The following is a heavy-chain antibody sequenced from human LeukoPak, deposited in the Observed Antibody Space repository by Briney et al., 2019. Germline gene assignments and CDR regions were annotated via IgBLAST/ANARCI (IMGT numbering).Heavy chain of an antibody. Sequence: ASVKVSCKASGYTFTSYYMHWVRQAPGQGLEWMGIINPSGGSTSYAQKFQGRVTMTRDMSTSTVYMELSSLRSEDTAVYYCARSSGSPYYMDVWGKGTTVTVSS. V-gene: IGHV1-46*01. J-gene: IGHJ6*03. CDR1: GYTFTSYY. D-gene: IGHD1-26*01. CDR2: INPSGGST. CDR3: ARSSGSPYYMDV.